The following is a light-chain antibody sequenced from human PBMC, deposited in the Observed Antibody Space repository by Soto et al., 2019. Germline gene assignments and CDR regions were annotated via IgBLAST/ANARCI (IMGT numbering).Light chain of an antibody. Sequence: QSVLTQPPSASGTPGQTGTISCSGRSSNIGSNYVYWYQQLPGTAPRLVLYRADQRPSGGPDRVSGSKSGTSASLAISGLRSEDEADYFCAAWDDTLSGLVFGGGTKPTVL. CDR3: AAWDDTLSGLV. J-gene: IGLJ2*01. V-gene: IGLV1-47*01. CDR2: RAD. CDR1: SSNIGSNY.